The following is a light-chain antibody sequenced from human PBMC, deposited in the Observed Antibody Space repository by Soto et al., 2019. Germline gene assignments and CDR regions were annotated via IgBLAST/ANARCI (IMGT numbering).Light chain of an antibody. CDR1: TNDIGGYNY. CDR2: EIL. CDR3: CSYTISATLV. V-gene: IGLV2-14*01. Sequence: QSVLTQPASVSGSPGQSITISCSGTTNDIGGYNYVSWYQHHPGKVPKVIIYEILNRPSGVSNRFSGSKSGNTASLTISGLQAEDEADYYCCSYTISATLVFGGGTKLTVL. J-gene: IGLJ3*02.